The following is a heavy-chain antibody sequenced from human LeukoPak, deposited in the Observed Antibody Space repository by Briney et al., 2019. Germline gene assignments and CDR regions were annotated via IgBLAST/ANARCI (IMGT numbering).Heavy chain of an antibody. CDR3: ARDLVTMVRGVMDENFDY. CDR2: IKQDGSEK. V-gene: IGHV3-7*01. CDR1: GFTFSSYS. J-gene: IGHJ4*02. Sequence: PGGSLRLSCAASGFTFSSYSMNWVRQAPGKGLEWVANIKQDGSEKYYVDSVKGRFTISRDNAKNSLYLQMNSLRAEDTAVYYCARDLVTMVRGVMDENFDYWGQGTLVTVSS. D-gene: IGHD3-10*01.